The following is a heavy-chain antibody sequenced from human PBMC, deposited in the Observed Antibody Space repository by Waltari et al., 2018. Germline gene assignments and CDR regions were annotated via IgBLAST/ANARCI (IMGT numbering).Heavy chain of an antibody. CDR2: IHPSGRT. CDR1: GASISSSYW. Sequence: QVQLQESGPGLVKPSGTLSLTCVVSGASISSSYWGSWARQSPGNGLEGTGQIHPSGRTNSTPSRSSRVSVSLDKSKNQFSLSLYFVSDADTAVYYCAADRGNGLYFDYWGQGTLVTVSS. J-gene: IGHJ4*02. V-gene: IGHV4-4*02. D-gene: IGHD2-15*01. CDR3: AADRGNGLYFDY.